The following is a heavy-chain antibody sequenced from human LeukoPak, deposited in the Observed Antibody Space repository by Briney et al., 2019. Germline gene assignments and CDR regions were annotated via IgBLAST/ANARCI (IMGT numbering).Heavy chain of an antibody. CDR1: GGSISSYY. J-gene: IGHJ4*02. CDR3: ARARGGSYLRSFDY. Sequence: PLETLSLTCTVSGGSISSYYWSWIRQPPGKGLEWIGYIYYSGSTNYNPSLKSRVTISVDTSKNQFSLKLSSVTAADTAVYYCARARGGSYLRSFDYWGQGTLVTVCS. D-gene: IGHD1-26*01. V-gene: IGHV4-59*01. CDR2: IYYSGST.